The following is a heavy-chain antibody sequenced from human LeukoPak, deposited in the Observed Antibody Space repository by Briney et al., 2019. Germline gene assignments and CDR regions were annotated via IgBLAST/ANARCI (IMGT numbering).Heavy chain of an antibody. Sequence: ASVKVSCKASGYTFTSHGISWVRQAPGQGLEWMGWISTYNGNTNYVQGFQGRVTMTTDTSTSTAYMELRSLRSDDTAIYYCARGGDDFDYWGQGTLVTVSS. V-gene: IGHV1-18*01. J-gene: IGHJ4*02. D-gene: IGHD3-10*01. CDR1: GYTFTSHG. CDR3: ARGGDDFDY. CDR2: ISTYNGNT.